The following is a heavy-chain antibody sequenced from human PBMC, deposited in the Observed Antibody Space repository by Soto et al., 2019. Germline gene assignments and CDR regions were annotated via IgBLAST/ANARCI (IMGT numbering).Heavy chain of an antibody. Sequence: QVQLVESGGGLVNPGGSLRLSCAASGFSFSLRYMSWIRQAPGRGLEWVSYISPGGDNIHYADFVKDRFTISRDNPKDSLYLQMNSLRVEDTAVYYCVTETQWYFDDWGQGTLVTVSS. J-gene: IGHJ4*02. CDR3: VTETQWYFDD. V-gene: IGHV3-11*01. D-gene: IGHD2-8*01. CDR2: ISPGGDNI. CDR1: GFSFSLRY.